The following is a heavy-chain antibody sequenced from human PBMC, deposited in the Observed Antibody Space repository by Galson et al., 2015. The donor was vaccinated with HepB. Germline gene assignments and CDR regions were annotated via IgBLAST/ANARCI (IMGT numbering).Heavy chain of an antibody. CDR2: LVPENGDT. J-gene: IGHJ3*01. CDR1: GYNLIELS. D-gene: IGHD3-9*01. CDR3: ATYLGSTGFDF. Sequence: SVQVSCKVSGYNLIELSIHWARQAPGKGLEWMGNLVPENGDTLLAQKFEGRVRMTEDTSSDTTYMELSSLRSEVTGVYFCATYLGSTGFDFWGQGTMVTVSS. V-gene: IGHV1-24*01.